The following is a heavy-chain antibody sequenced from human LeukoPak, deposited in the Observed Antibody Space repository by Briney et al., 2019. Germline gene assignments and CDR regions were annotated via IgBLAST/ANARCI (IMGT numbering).Heavy chain of an antibody. Sequence: PGGSLRLSCAASGFTVISNYMSWVRQAPGKGLEWVSVIYSGGSTYYADSVKGRFTISRDNSKNTLYLQMNSLRAEDTAVYYCARGGARGYYGSGSAWDYWGQGTLVTVSS. D-gene: IGHD3-10*01. CDR3: ARGGARGYYGSGSAWDY. CDR2: IYSGGST. J-gene: IGHJ4*02. V-gene: IGHV3-53*01. CDR1: GFTVISNY.